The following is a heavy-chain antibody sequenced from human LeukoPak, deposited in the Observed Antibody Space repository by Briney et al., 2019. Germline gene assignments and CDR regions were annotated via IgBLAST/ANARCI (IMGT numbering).Heavy chain of an antibody. J-gene: IGHJ4*02. Sequence: GGSLRLSCAASGFTFSSYGMHWVRQAPGKGLEWVAFIRYDGSNKYYADSVKGRFTISRDNSRNTLYLQMNSLRAEDTAVYYCAKATYYYDSSGYYWRGAGDYWGQGTLVTVSS. CDR3: AKATYYYDSSGYYWRGAGDY. V-gene: IGHV3-30*02. CDR1: GFTFSSYG. CDR2: IRYDGSNK. D-gene: IGHD3-22*01.